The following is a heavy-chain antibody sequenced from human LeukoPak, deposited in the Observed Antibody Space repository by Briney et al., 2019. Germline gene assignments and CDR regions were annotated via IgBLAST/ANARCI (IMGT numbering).Heavy chain of an antibody. CDR2: ISTYDDNI. J-gene: IGHJ4*02. Sequence: ASVKVSCKASGYTFTTYGLSWVRQAPGQGLERLGWISTYDDNIKYAQSLQGRLTLTIDTSTSTAYMELRSLTSDDTAAYYCARETYSNILTGTDYWGQGTLVTVSS. CDR3: ARETYSNILTGTDY. D-gene: IGHD3-9*01. V-gene: IGHV1-18*01. CDR1: GYTFTTYG.